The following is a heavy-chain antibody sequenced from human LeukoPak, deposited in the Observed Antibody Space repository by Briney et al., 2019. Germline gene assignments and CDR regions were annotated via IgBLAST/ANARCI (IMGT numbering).Heavy chain of an antibody. CDR2: MNPNSGNT. Sequence: ASVKVSCKASGYTFTSYDINWVRQATGQGLEWMGWMNPNSGNTGYAQKFQGRVTMTRNTSISTAYMELSSLRSEDTAVYYCARGIGRIMITFGGDTSGGQGTLVTVSS. D-gene: IGHD3-16*01. CDR1: GYTFTSYD. CDR3: ARGIGRIMITFGGDTS. J-gene: IGHJ4*02. V-gene: IGHV1-8*01.